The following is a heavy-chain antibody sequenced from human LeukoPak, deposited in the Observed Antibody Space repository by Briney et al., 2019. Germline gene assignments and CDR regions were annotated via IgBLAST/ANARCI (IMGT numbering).Heavy chain of an antibody. Sequence: WGSLRLSCAASGFTFSNYWMNWVRQAPGKGLAWVSRINTDGSDRSYADSVKGRFTISRDNAKNTLFLEMDSLRGEDTATYYCARGMDDIDYWGQGILITVSS. CDR3: ARGMDDIDY. J-gene: IGHJ4*02. CDR1: GFTFSNYW. V-gene: IGHV3-74*01. CDR2: INTDGSDR. D-gene: IGHD3-9*01.